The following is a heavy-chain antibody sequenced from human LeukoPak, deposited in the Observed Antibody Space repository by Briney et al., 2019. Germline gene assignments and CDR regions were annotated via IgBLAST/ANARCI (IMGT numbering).Heavy chain of an antibody. J-gene: IGHJ6*03. CDR2: INPNSGGT. CDR1: GYTFTGYY. D-gene: IGHD2-8*01. CDR3: AKAGYCTNGVCYRGSYYYYYMDV. Sequence: ASVKVSCKASGYTFTGYYMHWVRQAPGQGLEWMGWINPNSGGTNYAWKFQGRVTMTRDTSISKAYMELSKLTSDDSAVYYCAKAGYCTNGVCYRGSYYYYYMDVWGKGTTVTVSS. V-gene: IGHV1-2*02.